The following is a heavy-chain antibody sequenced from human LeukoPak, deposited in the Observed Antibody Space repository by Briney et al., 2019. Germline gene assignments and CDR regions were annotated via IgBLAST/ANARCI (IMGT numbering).Heavy chain of an antibody. CDR3: ARDPGYCGRTSCYAVWNFDS. Sequence: GGSLRLSCAASGFTFSSYNMNWVRQAPGKGLEWVSYVSSSSSTRYYADSVKGRFTISRDNDKNSLYLQMNSLRDEDTAVYYCARDPGYCGRTSCYAVWNFDSWSQGTLVTVSS. CDR1: GFTFSSYN. D-gene: IGHD2-2*01. J-gene: IGHJ4*02. CDR2: VSSSSSTR. V-gene: IGHV3-48*02.